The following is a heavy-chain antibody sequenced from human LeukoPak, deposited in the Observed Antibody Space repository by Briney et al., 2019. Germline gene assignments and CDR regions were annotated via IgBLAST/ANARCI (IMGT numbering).Heavy chain of an antibody. CDR3: AKGTIVVVPTPFDY. CDR2: ISGSGGST. Sequence: PGGSLRLSCAASGFTFSNYAMNWVRQAPGKGLEWVSTISGSGGSTYYADSVKGRFTISRDNSKNTLYLQMNSLRAEDTAVYYCAKGTIVVVPTPFDYWGQGTLVTVSS. J-gene: IGHJ4*02. V-gene: IGHV3-23*01. D-gene: IGHD2-2*01. CDR1: GFTFSNYA.